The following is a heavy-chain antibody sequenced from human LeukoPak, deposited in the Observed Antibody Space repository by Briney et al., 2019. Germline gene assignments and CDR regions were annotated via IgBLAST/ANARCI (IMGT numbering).Heavy chain of an antibody. D-gene: IGHD3-3*02. V-gene: IGHV6-1*01. CDR1: GDSVSSKSAA. CDR3: SRGMFGSPYGMDV. CDR2: TFYRSKWYN. Sequence: SQTLSLTFAISGDSVSSKSAAWNWIRQSPSRGLEWLGRTFYRSKWYNDYAVSVKSRITINPDTSRNQFSLQLNSVTPEDTAVYYCSRGMFGSPYGMDVWGQGTTVTVSS. J-gene: IGHJ6*02.